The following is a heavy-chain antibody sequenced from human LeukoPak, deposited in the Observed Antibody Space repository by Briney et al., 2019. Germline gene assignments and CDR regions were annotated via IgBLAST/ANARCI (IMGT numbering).Heavy chain of an antibody. D-gene: IGHD5-12*01. V-gene: IGHV4-61*02. Sequence: SETLSLTCTVSGGSISSDSYYWSWIRQPAGKGLEWIGRIYSSGSTNYNPSLKSRVTISVDTSKNQFSLKLSSVTAADTAVYYCARRWGGCDLRDTFDIWGQGTLVTVSS. CDR2: IYSSGST. CDR3: ARRWGGCDLRDTFDI. J-gene: IGHJ3*02. CDR1: GGSISSDSYY.